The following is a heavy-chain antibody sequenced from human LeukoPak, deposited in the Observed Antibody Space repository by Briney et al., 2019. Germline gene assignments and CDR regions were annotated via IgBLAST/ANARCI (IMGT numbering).Heavy chain of an antibody. CDR3: ARERRTSVVTPAVWFDP. J-gene: IGHJ5*02. V-gene: IGHV4-59*01. CDR2: RQSNGYT. Sequence: PSETLSLTCDFSGDSLSGYYWSWLRQPPGKGLEWIAYRQSNGYTEYYPSLMSRVTISLDTSKRQLSLKLTSVTAADTAVYYCARERRTSVVTPAVWFDPWGQGTLVTVSS. CDR1: GDSLSGYY. D-gene: IGHD4-23*01.